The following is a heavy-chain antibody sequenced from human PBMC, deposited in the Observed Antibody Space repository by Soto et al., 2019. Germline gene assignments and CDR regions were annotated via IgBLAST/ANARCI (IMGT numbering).Heavy chain of an antibody. J-gene: IGHJ6*02. Sequence: PGGSLRLSCAASGFNFNSYTINWVRQAPGKRLEWLSSISSSGYIFSTDSVRGRFTISRDNAKNSVYLQINSLRAEDTAVYYCAKDYGIAAAGRYYYGMDVWGQGTTVTVSS. CDR1: GFNFNSYT. V-gene: IGHV3-21*01. CDR2: ISSSGYI. CDR3: AKDYGIAAAGRYYYGMDV. D-gene: IGHD6-13*01.